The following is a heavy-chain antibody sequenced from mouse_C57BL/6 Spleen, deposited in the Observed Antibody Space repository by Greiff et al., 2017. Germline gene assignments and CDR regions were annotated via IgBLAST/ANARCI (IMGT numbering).Heavy chain of an antibody. CDR1: GFNIQDDY. J-gene: IGHJ3*01. CDR2: IDPENGDT. Sequence: EVQLQQSGAELVRPGASVKLSCTASGFNIQDDYMHWVKQRPEQGLEWIGWIDPENGDTEYASKFQGKATITADTSSNTAYLQLSSLTSEDTAVYYCTTGTTDWFAYWGQGTLVTVSA. D-gene: IGHD2-12*01. CDR3: TTGTTDWFAY. V-gene: IGHV14-4*01.